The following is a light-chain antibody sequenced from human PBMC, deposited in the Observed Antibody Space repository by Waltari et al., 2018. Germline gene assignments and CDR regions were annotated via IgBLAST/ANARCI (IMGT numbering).Light chain of an antibody. CDR3: QQYDGSVLT. CDR1: QTINNNF. CDR2: GAS. V-gene: IGKV3-20*01. Sequence: IVLTQSPDTLSLSPGQRATLPCRASQTINNNFLVWYQQKPGQAPRLIIHGASSRATGFPDRFSGSGSGTDFTLTISSLEPEDFAVYYCQQYDGSVLTFGGGTKVEI. J-gene: IGKJ4*01.